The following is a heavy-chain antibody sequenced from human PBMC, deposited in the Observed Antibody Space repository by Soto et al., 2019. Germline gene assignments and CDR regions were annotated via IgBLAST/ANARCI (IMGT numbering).Heavy chain of an antibody. J-gene: IGHJ6*02. Sequence: SETLSLTCAVYGGSFSGYYWTWIRQPPGTGLEWIGEINHSGSTYYNPSLKSRVTISVDTSKNQFSLKLSSVTAADTAVYYCARHKGGYYSGVDVWGQGTTVTVSS. CDR1: GGSFSGYY. V-gene: IGHV4-34*01. D-gene: IGHD3-16*01. CDR3: ARHKGGYYSGVDV. CDR2: INHSGST.